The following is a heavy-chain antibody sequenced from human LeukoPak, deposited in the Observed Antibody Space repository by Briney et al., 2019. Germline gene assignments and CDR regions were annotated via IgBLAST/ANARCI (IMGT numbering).Heavy chain of an antibody. J-gene: IGHJ3*02. CDR2: IRNSGGTI. D-gene: IGHD3-22*01. CDR3: AKYYYDSSGSATPDAFDI. Sequence: GGSLRLSCAASGFVISSYSMNWVRQAPGKGLEWVSYIRNSGGTIYYADSVKGRFTISRDNAKNSLYLQMNSLRAEDTAVYYCAKYYYDSSGSATPDAFDIWGQGTMVTVSS. CDR1: GFVISSYS. V-gene: IGHV3-48*04.